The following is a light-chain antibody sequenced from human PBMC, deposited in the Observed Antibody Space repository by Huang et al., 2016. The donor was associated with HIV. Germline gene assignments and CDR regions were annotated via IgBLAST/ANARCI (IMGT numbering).Light chain of an antibody. CDR1: QSISSY. CDR3: QQSYSSPIT. V-gene: IGKV1-39*01. Sequence: DIQMTQSPSSPSASVGDRVTLTCRASQSISSYLNWFQQKPVKAPKLLIYAASSLQSGVPSRFSGSGSGTDFTLTISSLQPEDFATYYCQQSYSSPITFGQGTRLEIK. J-gene: IGKJ5*01. CDR2: AAS.